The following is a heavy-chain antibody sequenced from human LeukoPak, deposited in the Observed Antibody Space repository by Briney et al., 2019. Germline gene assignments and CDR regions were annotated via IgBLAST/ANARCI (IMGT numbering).Heavy chain of an antibody. CDR2: ISTSSSYK. J-gene: IGHJ4*02. CDR3: ARDGSGGWSYYFDY. Sequence: GGSLRLSCAASGFTFSSYNMNWVRQAPGKGLGWVSSISTSSSYKYYADSVKGRFTISRDNAENSLNLQMDSLRAEDTAMYYCARDGSGGWSYYFDYWGQGTLVTVSS. CDR1: GFTFSSYN. V-gene: IGHV3-21*01. D-gene: IGHD2-15*01.